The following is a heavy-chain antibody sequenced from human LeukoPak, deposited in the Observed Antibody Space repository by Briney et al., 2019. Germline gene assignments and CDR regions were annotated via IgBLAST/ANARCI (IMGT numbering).Heavy chain of an antibody. J-gene: IGHJ6*03. CDR3: ARSEQFPYYMDV. CDR1: AYTFTGYY. Sequence: ASVKVSGKASAYTFTGYYMHWVRQAPGQGLEWMGWIYPNSGGTNYAQKFQGRVTMTRDTSISTAYMELSRLRSDDTAVYYCARSEQFPYYMDVWGKGTTVTVSS. V-gene: IGHV1-2*02. D-gene: IGHD6-19*01. CDR2: IYPNSGGT.